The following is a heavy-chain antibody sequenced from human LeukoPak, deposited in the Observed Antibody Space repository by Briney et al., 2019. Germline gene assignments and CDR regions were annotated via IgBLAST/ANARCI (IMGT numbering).Heavy chain of an antibody. J-gene: IGHJ5*02. CDR1: GFTFSSYA. CDR2: ISGSGGST. Sequence: GGSLRLSCAASGFTFSSYAMSWVRQAPGKGLEWVSAISGSGGSTYYADSVKGRFTISRDNSKNTLYLQMNSLRAGDTAVYYCAKANSSSWYPNWFDPWGQGTLVTVSS. V-gene: IGHV3-23*01. CDR3: AKANSSSWYPNWFDP. D-gene: IGHD6-13*01.